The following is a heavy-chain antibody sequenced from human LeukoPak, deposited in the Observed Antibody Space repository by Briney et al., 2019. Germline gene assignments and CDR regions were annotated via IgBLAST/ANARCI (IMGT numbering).Heavy chain of an antibody. V-gene: IGHV4-4*07. J-gene: IGHJ3*02. CDR1: GGSISSYY. CDR3: AREIVGATQGAFDI. Sequence: SETLSLTCTVSGGSISSYYWSWIRQPAGKGLECIGRIYTSGSTNYNPSLKSRVTMSVDTSKNQFSLKLSSVTAADTAVYYCAREIVGATQGAFDIWGQGTMVTVSS. CDR2: IYTSGST. D-gene: IGHD1-26*01.